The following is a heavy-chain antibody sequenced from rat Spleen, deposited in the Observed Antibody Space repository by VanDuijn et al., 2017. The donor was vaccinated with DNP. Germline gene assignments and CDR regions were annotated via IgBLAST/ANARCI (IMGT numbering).Heavy chain of an antibody. V-gene: IGHV5S23*01. CDR1: GFTFSNYY. Sequence: EVQLVESGGGLVQPGNSLKLSCAASGFTFSNYYMAWVRQAPTKGLELVAYISYFGDNTYSGDSVKGRFTISRDNAKSTLYLQMNSLRSEDMATYYCERQGGGLFDYGAKGVMVTVSP. D-gene: IGHD4-4*01. J-gene: IGHJ2*01. CDR2: ISYFGDNT. CDR3: ERQGGGLFDY.